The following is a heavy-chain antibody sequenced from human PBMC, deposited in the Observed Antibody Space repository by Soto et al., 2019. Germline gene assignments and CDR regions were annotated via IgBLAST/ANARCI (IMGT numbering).Heavy chain of an antibody. V-gene: IGHV3-30*18. J-gene: IGHJ6*02. CDR2: ISYDGSNK. CDR3: AKDMVRGSRGMDV. D-gene: IGHD3-10*01. CDR1: GFTFSSYF. Sequence: GGSLRLSCAASGFTFSSYFMHWVRQAPGKGLEWVAVISYDGSNKYYADSVKGRFTISRDNSKNTLYLQMNSLRAEDTAVYYCAKDMVRGSRGMDVWGQGTTLTVSS.